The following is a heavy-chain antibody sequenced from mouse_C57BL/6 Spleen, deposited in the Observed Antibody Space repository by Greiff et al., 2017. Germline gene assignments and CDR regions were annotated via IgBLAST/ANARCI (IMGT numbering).Heavy chain of an antibody. J-gene: IGHJ2*01. Sequence: VQLQQSGPELVKPGASVKISCKASGYAFSSSWMNWVKQRPGKGLEWIGRIYPGDGDTNYNGKFKGKATLTADKSSSTAYMQLSSLTSEDSAVYFGAREGNYYGSSSYYFDYWGQGTTLTVSS. CDR1: GYAFSSSW. D-gene: IGHD1-1*01. V-gene: IGHV1-82*01. CDR3: AREGNYYGSSSYYFDY. CDR2: IYPGDGDT.